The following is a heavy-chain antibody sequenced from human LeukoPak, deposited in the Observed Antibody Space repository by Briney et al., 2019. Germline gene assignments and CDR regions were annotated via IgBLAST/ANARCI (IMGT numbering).Heavy chain of an antibody. V-gene: IGHV3-30*18. CDR1: GFTFSSYG. CDR2: ISYDGSNK. D-gene: IGHD2-2*01. J-gene: IGHJ5*02. CDR3: AKDGGYCSSTSCRHNWFDH. Sequence: GGSLRLSCAASGFTFSSYGIQGVRQARGKGLEWVAVISYDGSNKYYTDSVKGGFTIYRDNAKKTLYMKMNSLRAGDTAVYYCAKDGGYCSSTSCRHNWFDHWGQGTLVTVSS.